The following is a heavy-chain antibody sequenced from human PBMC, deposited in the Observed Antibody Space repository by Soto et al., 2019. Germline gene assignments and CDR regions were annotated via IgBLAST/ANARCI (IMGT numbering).Heavy chain of an antibody. Sequence: SETLSLTCAVYGGSFSGYYWSWIRQPPGKGLEWIGEINHSGSTNYNPSLKSRVTISVDTSKNQFSLKLSSVTAADTAVYYCARVDYYDSSGPYYFDYWGQGALVTVSS. D-gene: IGHD3-22*01. CDR3: ARVDYYDSSGPYYFDY. V-gene: IGHV4-34*01. J-gene: IGHJ4*02. CDR2: INHSGST. CDR1: GGSFSGYY.